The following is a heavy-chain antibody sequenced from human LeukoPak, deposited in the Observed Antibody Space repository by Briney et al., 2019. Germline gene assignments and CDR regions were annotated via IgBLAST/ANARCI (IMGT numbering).Heavy chain of an antibody. J-gene: IGHJ4*02. CDR1: GFTFSSYW. CDR2: INSDGSST. D-gene: IGHD5-12*01. V-gene: IGHV3-74*01. CDR3: ARVGGYVPFDY. Sequence: GGSLRLSCAASGFTFSSYWMHWVRQAPGKGLVWVSCINSDGSSTSYADSVKGRFTISRDNAKNTLYLQMNSLRAEDTAVYYCARVGGYVPFDYWGQGTLVTVSS.